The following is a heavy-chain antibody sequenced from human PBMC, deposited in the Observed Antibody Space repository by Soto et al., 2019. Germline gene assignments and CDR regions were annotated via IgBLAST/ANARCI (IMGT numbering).Heavy chain of an antibody. CDR1: GYTFTSYD. D-gene: IGHD4-17*01. CDR3: AHFRGFYGDYYFDY. V-gene: IGHV1-8*01. J-gene: IGHJ4*02. Sequence: ASVKVSCKASGYTFTSYDINWVRQATGQGLEWMGWMNPNSGNTGYAQKFQGRVTITKDTSKNQVVLTMTNMNPVDTATYYCAHFRGFYGDYYFDYWGQGTLVTVSS. CDR2: MNPNSGNT.